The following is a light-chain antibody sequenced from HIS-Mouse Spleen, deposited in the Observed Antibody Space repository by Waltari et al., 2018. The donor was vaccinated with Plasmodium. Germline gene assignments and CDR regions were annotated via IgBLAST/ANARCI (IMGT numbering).Light chain of an antibody. CDR2: GKN. V-gene: IGLV3-19*01. CDR3: NSRDSSGNHVV. Sequence: SSELTQDPAVSVALGQTVRITCQGDSLRSYYASWYQQKPGQAPVLVIYGKNNRPSGSPDRFAGSSSGNTVSLTITGAQAEDEADYYCNSRDSSGNHVVFGGGTKLTVL. CDR1: SLRSYY. J-gene: IGLJ2*01.